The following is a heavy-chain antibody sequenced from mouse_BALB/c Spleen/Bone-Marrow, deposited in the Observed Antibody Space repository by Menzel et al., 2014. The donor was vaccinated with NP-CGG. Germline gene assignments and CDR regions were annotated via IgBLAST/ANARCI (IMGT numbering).Heavy chain of an antibody. Sequence: ESGPGLVKPSPSLSLTCTVTGYSITSDYAWNWIRQLPGNKLEWMGYITYSGSTSYSPSLESRISITRDTSKNQVFLQLSSVTAEDTATYYCARGRELCRYGYLDVWGEGTTVTVSS. CDR3: ARGRELCRYGYLDV. CDR1: GYSITSDYA. CDR2: ITYSGST. D-gene: IGHD6-5*01. V-gene: IGHV3-2*02. J-gene: IGHJ1*01.